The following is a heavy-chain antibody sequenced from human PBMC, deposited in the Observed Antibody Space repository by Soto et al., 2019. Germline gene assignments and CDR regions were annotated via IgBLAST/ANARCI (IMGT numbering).Heavy chain of an antibody. J-gene: IGHJ6*02. Sequence: ASVKVSCKASGYTFTSYAMHWVRQAPGQRLEWMGWISAYNGNTNYAQKLQGRVTMTTDTSTSTAYMELRSLRSDDTAVYYCAANYDFWSGYSPTYYYYGMDVWGQGTTVTVSS. CDR1: GYTFTSYA. V-gene: IGHV1-18*01. D-gene: IGHD3-3*01. CDR3: AANYDFWSGYSPTYYYYGMDV. CDR2: ISAYNGNT.